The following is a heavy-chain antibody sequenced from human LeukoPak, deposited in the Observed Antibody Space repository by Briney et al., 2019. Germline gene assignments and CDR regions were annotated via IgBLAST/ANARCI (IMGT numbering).Heavy chain of an antibody. CDR1: GFTFSSYS. J-gene: IGHJ3*02. CDR3: ARENTIVYAFDI. CDR2: ISSSSSYI. Sequence: GGSLRLSCAASGFTFSSYSMNWVRQAPGKGLEWVSSISSSSSYIYYADSVKGRFTISRDNAKNSLYLQMNSLRAEDTAVYYCARENTIVYAFDIWGQGTMVTVSS. V-gene: IGHV3-21*01. D-gene: IGHD3-3*01.